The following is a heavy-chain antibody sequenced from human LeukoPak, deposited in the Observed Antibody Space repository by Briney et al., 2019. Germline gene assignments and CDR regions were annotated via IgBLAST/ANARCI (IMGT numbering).Heavy chain of an antibody. CDR3: ARPNYDILTIPY. Sequence: PSETLSLTCSVSGGSISSSTYYWGWIRQPPGKGLEWIGSISYSGDTYYNPSLKSRVTISVDMSNNQFSLKVSSVTAADTAVYYCARPNYDILTIPYWGQGTLVTVSS. D-gene: IGHD3-9*01. CDR1: GGSISSSTYY. CDR2: ISYSGDT. V-gene: IGHV4-39*07. J-gene: IGHJ4*02.